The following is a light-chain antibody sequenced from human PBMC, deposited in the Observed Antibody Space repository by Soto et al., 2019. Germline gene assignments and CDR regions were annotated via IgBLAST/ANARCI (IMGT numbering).Light chain of an antibody. CDR3: QQYGSSPIT. J-gene: IGKJ5*01. V-gene: IGKV3-20*01. CDR1: QSVSSSY. Sequence: EIVLTQSPGTLPLSPGERATLSCRASQSVSSSYLAWYQQQPGQAPRLLIYGASSRATGIPDRFSGSGSGTDFTLTISRLEPEDFTVYYCQQYGSSPITLGQGTRLQI. CDR2: GAS.